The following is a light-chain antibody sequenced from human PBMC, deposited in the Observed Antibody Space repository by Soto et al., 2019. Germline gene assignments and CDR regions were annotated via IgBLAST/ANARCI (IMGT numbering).Light chain of an antibody. CDR1: QSVSSNL. J-gene: IGKJ1*01. V-gene: IGKV3-20*01. Sequence: ELVLTQSPGTLSLSPGERATLSCRASQSVSSNLLAWYQQKPGQAPRPLIYGASSRATGIPVRFSGSGSETDFTLTISGLEPEDFAVYYCQQYGNSPWTFGQGTKVDIK. CDR3: QQYGNSPWT. CDR2: GAS.